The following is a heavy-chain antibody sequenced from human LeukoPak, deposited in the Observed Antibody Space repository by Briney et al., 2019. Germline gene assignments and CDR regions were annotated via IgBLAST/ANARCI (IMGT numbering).Heavy chain of an antibody. J-gene: IGHJ4*02. D-gene: IGHD2-2*01. CDR2: ISGSGGST. CDR3: TAPYCSSTSCYFFDY. CDR1: GFTFDDYG. V-gene: IGHV3-23*01. Sequence: GGSLRLSCAASGFTFDDYGMSWVRQAPGKGLEWVSAISGSGGSTYYADSVKGRFTISRDNSKNTLYLQMNSLRAEDTAVYYCTAPYCSSTSCYFFDYWGQGTLVTVSS.